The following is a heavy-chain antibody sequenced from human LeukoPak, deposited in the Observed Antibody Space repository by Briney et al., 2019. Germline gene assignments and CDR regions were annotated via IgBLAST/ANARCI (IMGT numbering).Heavy chain of an antibody. CDR2: IWYDGSNK. Sequence: GGSLRLSCAASGSTFSSYGMHWVRQAPGKGLEWVAVIWYDGSNKYYADSVKGRFTISRDNSKNTLYLQMNSLRAEDTAVYYCARESYYGSGSYSRFDYWGQGTLVTVSS. D-gene: IGHD3-10*01. CDR3: ARESYYGSGSYSRFDY. V-gene: IGHV3-33*01. J-gene: IGHJ4*02. CDR1: GSTFSSYG.